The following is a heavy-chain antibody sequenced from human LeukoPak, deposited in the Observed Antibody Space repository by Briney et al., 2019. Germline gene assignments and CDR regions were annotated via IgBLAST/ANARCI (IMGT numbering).Heavy chain of an antibody. D-gene: IGHD2-15*01. Sequence: GGSLRLSCAASGFTFSSYAMSWVRQAPGKGLEWVSAISGSGGSTPYADSVKGRFTISRDYSKNTLYPQMNSLRAEDTAVYYCAKDRTVMVSYALDVWGQGTTVTVSS. CDR3: AKDRTVMVSYALDV. J-gene: IGHJ6*02. CDR2: ISGSGGST. V-gene: IGHV3-23*01. CDR1: GFTFSSYA.